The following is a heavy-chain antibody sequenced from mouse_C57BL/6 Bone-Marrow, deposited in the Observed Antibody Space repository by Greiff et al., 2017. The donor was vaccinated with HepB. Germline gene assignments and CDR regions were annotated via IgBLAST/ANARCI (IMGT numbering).Heavy chain of an antibody. CDR1: GYAFSSSW. CDR2: IYPGDGDT. CDR3: ARESKTAQDTWFAY. Sequence: QVQLQQSGPELVKPGASVKISCKASGYAFSSSWMNWVKQRPGKGLEWIGRIYPGDGDTNYNGKFKGKATLTADKSSSTAYMQLSSLTSEDSAVYFCARESKTAQDTWFAYWGQGTLVTVSA. V-gene: IGHV1-82*01. D-gene: IGHD3-2*02. J-gene: IGHJ3*01.